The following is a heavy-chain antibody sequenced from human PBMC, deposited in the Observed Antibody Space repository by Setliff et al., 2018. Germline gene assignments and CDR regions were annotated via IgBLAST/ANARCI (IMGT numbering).Heavy chain of an antibody. CDR2: TIPIFGTT. Sequence: SVKVSCKASGGTFSSYGISWVRQAPGQGLEWMGGTIPIFGTTDYAQKFRGRVTIITDESTSTAFMQLSSLRSEDTAVYYCARRGGWVVVTATNWFDPWGQGTLVTVSS. CDR1: GGTFSSYG. V-gene: IGHV1-69*05. CDR3: ARRGGWVVVTATNWFDP. D-gene: IGHD2-21*02. J-gene: IGHJ5*02.